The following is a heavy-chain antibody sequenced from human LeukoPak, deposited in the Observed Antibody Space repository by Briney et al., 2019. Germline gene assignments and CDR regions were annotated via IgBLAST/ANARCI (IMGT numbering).Heavy chain of an antibody. CDR2: ISGSGGST. Sequence: PGGSLRLSCAASGFTFSSYAMSWVRQAPGKGLEWVSAISGSGGSTYYADSVKGRFTISRDNSKNTLYLQMNSLRAEDTAVYYCAKAGYCSGGSCYTTLDYWGQGTLVTVSS. J-gene: IGHJ4*02. V-gene: IGHV3-23*01. CDR3: AKAGYCSGGSCYTTLDY. CDR1: GFTFSSYA. D-gene: IGHD2-15*01.